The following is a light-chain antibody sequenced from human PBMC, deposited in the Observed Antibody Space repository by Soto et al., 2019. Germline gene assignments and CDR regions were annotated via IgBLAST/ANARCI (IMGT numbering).Light chain of an antibody. CDR1: QSLSSN. V-gene: IGKV3-11*01. J-gene: IGKJ5*01. CDR3: HQRQYWPPIT. Sequence: EMVLTQSPATLSLSPGERATLSCRASQSLSSNFLAWYQQKPGQAPRLLISDASNRATGIPARFSGSGSGTDFTLTISSLEPEDFAVYYCHQRQYWPPITFGQGTRLEIK. CDR2: DAS.